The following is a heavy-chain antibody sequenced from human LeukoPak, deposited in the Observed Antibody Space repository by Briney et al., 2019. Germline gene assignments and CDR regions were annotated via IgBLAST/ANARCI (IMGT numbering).Heavy chain of an antibody. V-gene: IGHV3-21*01. CDR2: MSSDSYI. Sequence: GGSLRLSCAASGSTFNSYNMNWVRQAPGKGLEWVSSMSSDSYIYYADSVKGRFTISRDNAKNSLYLQMNSLRAEDTAVYYCARNYYYYYMDVWGKGTTVTVSS. J-gene: IGHJ6*03. CDR3: ARNYYYYYMDV. CDR1: GSTFNSYN.